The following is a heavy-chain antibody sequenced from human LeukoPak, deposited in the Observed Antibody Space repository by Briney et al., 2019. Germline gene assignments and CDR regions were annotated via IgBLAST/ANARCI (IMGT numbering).Heavy chain of an antibody. CDR1: GASISSVGAY. CDR3: ARHVSRSFDF. V-gene: IGHV4-39*01. Sequence: PSETLSLTCTASGASISSVGAYWAWIRQPPGKGLESIGSISYSGTTSYTPSLKSRVTISVDTSENQFSLSLSSVTATDTAVYYCARHVSRSFDFWGQGTLVTVSS. CDR2: ISYSGTT. J-gene: IGHJ4*02.